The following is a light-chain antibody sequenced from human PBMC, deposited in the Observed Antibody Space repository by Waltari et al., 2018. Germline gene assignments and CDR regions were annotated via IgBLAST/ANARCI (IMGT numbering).Light chain of an antibody. CDR2: DVS. V-gene: IGKV1-5*01. J-gene: IGKJ1*01. CDR3: HQYNSYPWT. CDR1: QSISSW. Sequence: DIQMTQSPSTLYASVGDRVTITCRASQSISSWLAWYQQKPGKAPKLLIYDVSSLESGVPSRFSGSGSGTEFTLTISSLQPDDFATYYCHQYNSYPWTFGQGTKVEIK.